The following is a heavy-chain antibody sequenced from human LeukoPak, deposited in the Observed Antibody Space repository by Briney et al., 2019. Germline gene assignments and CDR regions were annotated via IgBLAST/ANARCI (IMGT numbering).Heavy chain of an antibody. D-gene: IGHD3-22*01. CDR3: ARDRRESYYYDSSGTDY. V-gene: IGHV3-30-3*01. J-gene: IGHJ4*02. Sequence: GGSLRLSCAASGFTFSSYAMHWVRQAPGKGLEWVAVISYDGSNKYYADSVKGRFTISRDNSKNTLYLQMNSLRAEDTAVYYCARDRRESYYYDSSGTDYWGQGTLVTVSS. CDR1: GFTFSSYA. CDR2: ISYDGSNK.